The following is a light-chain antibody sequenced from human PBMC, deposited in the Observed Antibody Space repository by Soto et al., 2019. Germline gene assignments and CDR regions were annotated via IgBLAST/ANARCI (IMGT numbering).Light chain of an antibody. CDR1: QTISSW. J-gene: IGKJ5*01. V-gene: IGKV1-5*03. Sequence: DIQMTQSPSTLSGSVGDRVTITCRASQTISSWLAWYQQKPGKAPKLLIYKASTLKSGVPSRFSGSGSGTEFTLTISSLESEDFAVYYCQQYYTWPSFGQGTRLEIK. CDR2: KAS. CDR3: QQYYTWPS.